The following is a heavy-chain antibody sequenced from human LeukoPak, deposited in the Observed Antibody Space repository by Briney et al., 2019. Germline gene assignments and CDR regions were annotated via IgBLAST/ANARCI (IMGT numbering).Heavy chain of an antibody. J-gene: IGHJ4*02. CDR1: GGTFSSYA. CDR3: SRDIMGVSEHY. V-gene: IGHV1-69*04. CDR2: IIPILGIA. Sequence: SVTVSCKASGGTFSSYAISWVRQAPGQGLEWMGRIIPILGIANYAQKFQGRVTITADKSTRTAYMELSSLRSEDTAVYYCSRDIMGVSEHYWGQGTLVNVSS.